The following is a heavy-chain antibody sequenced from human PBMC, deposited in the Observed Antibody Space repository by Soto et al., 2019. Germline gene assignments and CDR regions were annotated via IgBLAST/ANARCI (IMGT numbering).Heavy chain of an antibody. D-gene: IGHD2-21*02. Sequence: EGQVLESGGGLVQPGGSLRLTCAASGFSFSSYALSWVRQPPGKGLEWVSSISGDGFTTDYADSVKGRFTISRDNSKNTVLLQMNRLRAEDTAVYFCAGSAYCCGDCYWPFDPWGQGTTVTVSS. CDR1: GFSFSSYA. CDR2: ISGDGFTT. J-gene: IGHJ5*02. V-gene: IGHV3-23*01. CDR3: AGSAYCCGDCYWPFDP.